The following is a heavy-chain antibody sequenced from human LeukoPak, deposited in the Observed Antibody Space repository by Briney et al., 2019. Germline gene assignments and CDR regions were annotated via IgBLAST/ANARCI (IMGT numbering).Heavy chain of an antibody. J-gene: IGHJ4*02. CDR2: IKQDGSKK. CDR1: GFTFNTYT. CDR3: TRVGYIDEGIDY. Sequence: GGSLRLSCAASGFTFNTYTMNWVRQAPGKGLEWVANIKQDGSKKSYVDSVKGRFTISRDNAKNSLYLQMNSLRAGDTAIYYCTRVGYIDEGIDYWGQGTLVTVSS. D-gene: IGHD5-24*01. V-gene: IGHV3-7*04.